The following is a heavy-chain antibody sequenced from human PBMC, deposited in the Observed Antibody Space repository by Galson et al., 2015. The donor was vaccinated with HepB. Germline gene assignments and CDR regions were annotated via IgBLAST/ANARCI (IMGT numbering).Heavy chain of an antibody. CDR3: AKDSGIVGALDI. CDR2: ISYDGSNK. V-gene: IGHV3-30*18. D-gene: IGHD1-26*01. CDR1: GFTFSSYG. Sequence: SLRLPCAASGFTFSSYGMHWVRQAPGKGLEWVAVISYDGSNKYYADSVKGRFTISRDNSKNTLYLQMNSLRAEDTAVYYCAKDSGIVGALDIWGQGTMVTVSS. J-gene: IGHJ3*02.